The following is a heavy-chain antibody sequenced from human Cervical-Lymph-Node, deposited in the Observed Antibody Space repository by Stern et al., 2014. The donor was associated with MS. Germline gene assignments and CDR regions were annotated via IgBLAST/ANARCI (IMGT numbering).Heavy chain of an antibody. D-gene: IGHD5-24*01. CDR3: AREYVGENGYSRIDS. CDR2: ININTGSP. V-gene: IGHV7-4-1*02. Sequence: QVQLVQPGSELKKPGASVKVSCKASGYSFSNYDLNWVRQAPGQGLEWLGWININTGSPVYAQAFTGRIVLSVDTSVGTAYLQINSLKAEDTAVYYCAREYVGENGYSRIDSWGQGTLVTVSS. J-gene: IGHJ4*02. CDR1: GYSFSNYD.